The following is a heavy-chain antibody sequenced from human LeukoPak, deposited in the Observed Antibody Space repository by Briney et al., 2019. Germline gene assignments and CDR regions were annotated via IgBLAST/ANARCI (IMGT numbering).Heavy chain of an antibody. CDR2: IKHNGGEK. Sequence: AGGSLRLSCVASGFTFTDYFMSWVRQAPGKGLEWVASIKHNGGEKYYVDSVKGRFTISRDNAKNTVYLEMNSLSVEDTATYYCIRDFRSADLWGQGTLVTVTS. J-gene: IGHJ5*02. CDR1: GFTFTDYF. V-gene: IGHV3-7*01. CDR3: IRDFRSADL.